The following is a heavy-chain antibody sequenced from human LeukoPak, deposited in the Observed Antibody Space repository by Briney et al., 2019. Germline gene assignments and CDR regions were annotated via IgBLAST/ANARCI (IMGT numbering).Heavy chain of an antibody. CDR2: IYYSGST. D-gene: IGHD3-10*01. J-gene: IGHJ3*02. V-gene: IGHV4-39*07. CDR1: GGSISSSSYY. CDR3: ASGQRPMVRFSYAFDI. Sequence: SETLSLTCTVSGGSISSSSYYWGWIRQPPGKGLEWIGSIYYSGSTYYNPSLKSRVTISVDTSKNQFSLKLSSVTAADTAVYYCASGQRPMVRFSYAFDIWGQGTMVTVSS.